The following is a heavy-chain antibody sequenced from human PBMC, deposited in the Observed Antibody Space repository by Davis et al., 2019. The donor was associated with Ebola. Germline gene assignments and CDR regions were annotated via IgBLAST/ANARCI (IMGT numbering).Heavy chain of an antibody. CDR2: IIPILGIA. V-gene: IGHV1-69*04. J-gene: IGHJ4*02. D-gene: IGHD2-15*01. CDR3: ARDLGAPYCSGGSCYPKNDY. Sequence: SVKVSCKASGGTFSSYAISWVRQAPGQGLEWMGRIIPILGIANYAQKFQGRVTITADKSTSTAYMELSSLRSEDTAVYYCARDLGAPYCSGGSCYPKNDYWGQGTLVTVSS. CDR1: GGTFSSYA.